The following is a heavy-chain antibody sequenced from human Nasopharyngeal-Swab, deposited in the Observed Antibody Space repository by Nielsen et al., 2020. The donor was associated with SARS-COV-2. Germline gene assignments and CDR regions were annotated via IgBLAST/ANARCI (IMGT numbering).Heavy chain of an antibody. V-gene: IGHV3-21*01. D-gene: IGHD3-10*01. CDR3: ARDGFGESPYYYYYGMDV. CDR1: GFTFSNYS. J-gene: IGHJ6*02. CDR2: ISSSTSYI. Sequence: GESLKICCAASGFTFSNYSMNWVRQAPGKGLEWVSSISSSTSYIYYADSVKGRFTISRDNAKNSLYLQMNSLRAEDTAVYYCARDGFGESPYYYYYGMDVWGQGTTVTVSS.